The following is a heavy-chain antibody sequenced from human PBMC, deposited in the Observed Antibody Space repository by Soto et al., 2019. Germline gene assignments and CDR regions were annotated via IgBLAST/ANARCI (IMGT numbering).Heavy chain of an antibody. Sequence: ASVKVSCKASGYTFTSYYMHWVRQAPGQGLEWMGIINPSGGSTSYAQKFQGRVTMTRDTSTSTVYMELSSLRSEDTAVYYCARGGSQYSYAHNLFDYWGQGTLVTVSS. J-gene: IGHJ4*02. D-gene: IGHD5-18*01. CDR1: GYTFTSYY. V-gene: IGHV1-46*01. CDR3: ARGGSQYSYAHNLFDY. CDR2: INPSGGST.